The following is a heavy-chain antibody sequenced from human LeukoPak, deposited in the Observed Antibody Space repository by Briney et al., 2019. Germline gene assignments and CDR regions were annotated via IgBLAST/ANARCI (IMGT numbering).Heavy chain of an antibody. CDR1: GITFSGYA. CDR3: ATAFGSGSYYHVP. D-gene: IGHD3-10*01. CDR2: ISVSGGST. Sequence: GGSLRLSCAASGITFSGYAMNWVRQAPGKGLEWVSGISVSGGSTYYADSVKGRFTISRDNSKNTLYLQMDSLRAEDTAVYHCATAFGSGSYYHVPWGQGTLVTVSS. J-gene: IGHJ5*02. V-gene: IGHV3-23*01.